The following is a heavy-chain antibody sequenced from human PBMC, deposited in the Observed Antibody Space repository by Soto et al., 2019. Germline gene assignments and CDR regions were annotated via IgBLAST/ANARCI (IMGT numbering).Heavy chain of an antibody. CDR2: IYHTGGS. V-gene: IGHV4-30-4*01. J-gene: IGHJ4*02. CDR3: ASDYTSGYDN. CDR1: GGTMVSDDYY. D-gene: IGHD5-12*01. Sequence: QVQLQESGPRLVMTSQTLSLTCSVSGGTMVSDDYYWSWIRQRPGKGLECIGYIYHTGGSYYNPALKMLVTLSVDTSKHKLFLNMSTVTAADTAVYYCASDYTSGYDNWCRGILVSVS.